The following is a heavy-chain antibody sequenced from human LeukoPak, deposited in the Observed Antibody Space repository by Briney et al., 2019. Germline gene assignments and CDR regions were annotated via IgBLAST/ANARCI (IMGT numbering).Heavy chain of an antibody. CDR1: GGSISSYY. V-gene: IGHV4-59*01. J-gene: IGHJ4*02. CDR3: ARGAMTTVTD. CDR2: IYYSGST. D-gene: IGHD4-17*01. Sequence: PSETLSLTCTVSGGSISSYYWSWIRQPPGKGLEWIGYIYYSGSTNYNPSLQRRVHISVHTSTTQFPLKLSSVTAADPAVYYCARGAMTTVTDWGQGTLVTVSS.